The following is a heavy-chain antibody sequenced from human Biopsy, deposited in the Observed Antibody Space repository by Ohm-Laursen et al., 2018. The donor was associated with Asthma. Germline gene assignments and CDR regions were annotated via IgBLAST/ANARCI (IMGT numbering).Heavy chain of an antibody. V-gene: IGHV4-61*01. D-gene: IGHD5-12*01. J-gene: IGHJ4*02. CDR2: IFYSGAT. Sequence: PSQTLSLTCFVSGGSVSSDKYYWSWIRQPPGKGLEWIAYIFYSGATNYNPALKSRVAQSIDTSKSQFSLRLNSLSAADTAVYYCARGTIVAGIDYWGRGTLVTVSS. CDR1: GGSVSSDKYY. CDR3: ARGTIVAGIDY.